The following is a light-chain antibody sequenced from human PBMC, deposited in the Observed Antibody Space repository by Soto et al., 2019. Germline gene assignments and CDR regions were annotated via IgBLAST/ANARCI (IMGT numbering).Light chain of an antibody. CDR3: QQSYSSTPT. J-gene: IGKJ1*01. V-gene: IGKV1-39*01. CDR1: QSISNH. CDR2: AAS. Sequence: DIQMTQSPSSLSASVEDRVIITCRASQSISNHLNWYQQNPGKAPKLLIFAASSLQSGVPSRFSGSRSGPDFTLTISSLQPEDFATYYCQQSYSSTPTFGQGTKVDIK.